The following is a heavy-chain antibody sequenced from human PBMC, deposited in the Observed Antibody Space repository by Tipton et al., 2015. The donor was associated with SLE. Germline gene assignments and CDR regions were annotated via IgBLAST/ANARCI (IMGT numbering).Heavy chain of an antibody. D-gene: IGHD3-9*01. V-gene: IGHV4-4*09. Sequence: TLSLTCTVSGGSISSYYWSWIRQPPGKGLEWIGYIYTSGSTNYNPPLKSRVTISVDTSKNQFSLKLSSVTAADTAVYYCATFDEWFDPWGQGTLVTVSS. CDR3: ATFDEWFDP. CDR1: GGSISSYY. J-gene: IGHJ5*02. CDR2: IYTSGST.